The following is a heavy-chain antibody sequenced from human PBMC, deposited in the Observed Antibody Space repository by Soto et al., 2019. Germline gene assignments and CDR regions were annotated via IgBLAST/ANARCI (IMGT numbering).Heavy chain of an antibody. CDR3: ARSEEDSDYYYYGMDV. CDR2: TYYRSRRYS. D-gene: IGHD2-15*01. CDR1: GDTVSSNSVA. V-gene: IGHV6-1*01. Sequence: PSQTLSLTCVGSGDTVSSNSVAWNWVRQSPSRGLEWLGRTYYRSRRYSDYAVSVRSRIDINADTSKNQVSLQLNSVTPEDTAVYYCARSEEDSDYYYYGMDVWGQGTTVTVS. J-gene: IGHJ6*02.